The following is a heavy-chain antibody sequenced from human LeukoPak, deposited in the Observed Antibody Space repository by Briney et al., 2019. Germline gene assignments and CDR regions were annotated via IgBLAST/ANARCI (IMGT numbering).Heavy chain of an antibody. CDR1: GGSISSYY. Sequence: SETLSLTCTVSGGSISSYYWSWIRQPPGKGLEWIGNIYYSGSTNYNPSLKSRVTISVDTSKNQFSLKLSSVTAADTAVYYCASYYYDSSGYYLFDYWGQGTLVTVSS. CDR2: IYYSGST. CDR3: ASYYYDSSGYYLFDY. V-gene: IGHV4-59*01. J-gene: IGHJ4*02. D-gene: IGHD3-22*01.